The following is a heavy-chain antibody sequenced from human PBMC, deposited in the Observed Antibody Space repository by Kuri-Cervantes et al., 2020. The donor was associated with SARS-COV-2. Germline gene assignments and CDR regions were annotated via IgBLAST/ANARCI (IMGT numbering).Heavy chain of an antibody. CDR1: GFTFSDYA. Sequence: GESLKISCVASGFTFSDYAMGWVRQAPGKGLEWVSAIGGSGDDTYYADSVKGRFTISRDNSRNTLYLQMNSLRAEDTAVYYCARIKNDFWSGYYIGDAFDIWGQGTMVTVSS. D-gene: IGHD3-3*01. V-gene: IGHV3-23*01. CDR2: IGGSGDDT. J-gene: IGHJ3*02. CDR3: ARIKNDFWSGYYIGDAFDI.